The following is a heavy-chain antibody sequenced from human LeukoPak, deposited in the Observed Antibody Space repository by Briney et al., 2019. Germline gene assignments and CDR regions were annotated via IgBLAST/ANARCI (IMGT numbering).Heavy chain of an antibody. CDR1: GYTFTAYY. Sequence: ASLKVSCKASGYTFTAYYIHWVRQAPGQGLEWMGWIHPNSGGTKYAQNFQARVTMTRDTSISTAYMELSRLRSDDTGVYYCARGAYYYDSSGYYWFDPWGQGTLVTVSS. CDR2: IHPNSGGT. V-gene: IGHV1-2*02. CDR3: ARGAYYYDSSGYYWFDP. J-gene: IGHJ5*02. D-gene: IGHD3-22*01.